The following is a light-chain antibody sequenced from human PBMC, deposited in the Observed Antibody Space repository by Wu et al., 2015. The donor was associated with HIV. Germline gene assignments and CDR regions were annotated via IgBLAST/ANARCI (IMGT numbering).Light chain of an antibody. V-gene: IGKV1-39*01. CDR3: QQSYSTLWT. CDR1: RTITNY. J-gene: IGKJ1*01. Sequence: DIQMTQSPSSLSASVGDRVTITCRASRTITNYLNWYQQKPGEAPKLLIYAASSLQSGVPSRFSGSGSGTDFTLTISSLQPEDFATYYCQQSYSTLWTFGQGTKVEIK. CDR2: AAS.